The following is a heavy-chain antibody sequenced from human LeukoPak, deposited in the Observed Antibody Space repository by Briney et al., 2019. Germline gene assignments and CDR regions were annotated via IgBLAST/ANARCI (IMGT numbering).Heavy chain of an antibody. CDR3: ARVNPIWFGESYYFDY. Sequence: PGGSLRLSCAASGFTFSSYWMSWVRQAPGNGLEWVANIKQDGSEKYYVDSVQGRFTISRDNAKNSLYLQMDSLRAEDTAVYYCARVNPIWFGESYYFDYWGQGTLVTVSS. CDR2: IKQDGSEK. CDR1: GFTFSSYW. J-gene: IGHJ4*02. V-gene: IGHV3-7*01. D-gene: IGHD3-10*01.